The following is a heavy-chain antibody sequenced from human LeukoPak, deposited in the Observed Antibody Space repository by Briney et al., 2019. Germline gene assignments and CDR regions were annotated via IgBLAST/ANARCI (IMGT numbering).Heavy chain of an antibody. V-gene: IGHV3-48*03. J-gene: IGHJ4*02. CDR3: AREGIVGATRVTDS. D-gene: IGHD1-26*01. Sequence: PGGSLRLSCSASGFTFSRYAMNWVRQAPGKGLEWVSYISSSGSTIYYADSVKGRFTISRDNAKNSLYLQMNSLRAEDTAVYYCAREGIVGATRVTDSWGQGTLVTVSS. CDR1: GFTFSRYA. CDR2: ISSSGSTI.